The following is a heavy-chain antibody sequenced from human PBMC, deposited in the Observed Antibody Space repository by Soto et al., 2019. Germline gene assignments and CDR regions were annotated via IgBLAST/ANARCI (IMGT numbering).Heavy chain of an antibody. J-gene: IGHJ4*02. V-gene: IGHV1-2*02. D-gene: IGHD6-13*01. CDR3: ARDSAAAAGLSFDS. CDR1: GYTFTDYY. Sequence: ASVKVSCKASGYTFTDYYMHWVRRAPGQGLEWMGWINDNSGATRYSQRFQGRVTLTRDTSISTAYMELSSLRSDDTAVYYCARDSAAAAGLSFDSWGQGTLVTVSS. CDR2: INDNSGAT.